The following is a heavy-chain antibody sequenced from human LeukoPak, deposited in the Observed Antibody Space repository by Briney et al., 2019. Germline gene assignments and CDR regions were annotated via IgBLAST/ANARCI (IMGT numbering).Heavy chain of an antibody. Sequence: SETLSLTCTLCGVSISSYYWSWIRYATRKELDWIGRIYTSRSTDYSRTHKSRVTMSVDPSKNQFSLKLSSVTAVDTAVYYCARDSFIVSASGLGRLRYYGMDGWGQGTTVTVCS. J-gene: IGHJ6*01. CDR2: IYTSRST. CDR1: GVSISSYY. D-gene: IGHD3-16*02. CDR3: ARDSFIVSASGLGRLRYYGMDG. V-gene: IGHV4-4*07.